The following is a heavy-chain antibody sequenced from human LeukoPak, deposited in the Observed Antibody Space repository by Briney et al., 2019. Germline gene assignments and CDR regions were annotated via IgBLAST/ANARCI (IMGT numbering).Heavy chain of an antibody. Sequence: GGSLRLSCAASGFTFSSYGMHWVRQAPGQGLEWVAVISYDGNNKYYADYLKGRFTISRDNSKNTLYLQMDSLRAEDTAVYYCAKKLYDNYNSANDCWGQGTLVTASS. J-gene: IGHJ4*02. CDR1: GFTFSSYG. V-gene: IGHV3-30*18. CDR2: ISYDGNNK. D-gene: IGHD3-22*01. CDR3: AKKLYDNYNSANDC.